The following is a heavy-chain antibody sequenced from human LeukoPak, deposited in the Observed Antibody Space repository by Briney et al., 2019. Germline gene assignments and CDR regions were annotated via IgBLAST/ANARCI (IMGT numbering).Heavy chain of an antibody. CDR3: AISGRITNLYFDY. V-gene: IGHV3-53*01. J-gene: IGHJ4*02. CDR2: IYSGGST. CDR1: GFTVSSNY. D-gene: IGHD1-14*01. Sequence: GGSLRLSCAASGFTVSSNYMSWVRQAPGKGLEWVSVIYSGGSTYYADSVKGRFTISRDNSKNTLYLQMNSLRAEDTAVYYCAISGRITNLYFDYWGQGTLVTVSS.